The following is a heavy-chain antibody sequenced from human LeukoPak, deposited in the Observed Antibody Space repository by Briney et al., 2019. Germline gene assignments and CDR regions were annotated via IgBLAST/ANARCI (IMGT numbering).Heavy chain of an antibody. CDR2: ISTYSGNT. D-gene: IGHD1-26*01. CDR1: GYTFSNYA. CDR3: ARQGTVGAFDY. Sequence: GASVKVSCKASGYTFSNYAITWVRQAPGQGLERMGWISTYSGNTNYEQKVQGRVTMSTDTATSTAYMELRSLRSDDTALYYCARQGTVGAFDYWGQGTLVAVSS. V-gene: IGHV1-18*01. J-gene: IGHJ4*02.